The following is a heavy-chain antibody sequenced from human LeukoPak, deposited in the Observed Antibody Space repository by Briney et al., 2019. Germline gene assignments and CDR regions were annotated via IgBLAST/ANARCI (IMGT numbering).Heavy chain of an antibody. CDR3: ARELIVGATMAFDM. J-gene: IGHJ3*02. CDR1: GGSIRSYF. V-gene: IGHV4-59*01. Sequence: SGTLSLTCTVSGGSIRSYFWTWIRQPPGKGLEWIGYISNSGSTNYNPSLKSRVTILMDTSKKQFSLKLSSVTAADTAVYYCARELIVGATMAFDMWGQGTRVTVSS. CDR2: ISNSGST. D-gene: IGHD1-26*01.